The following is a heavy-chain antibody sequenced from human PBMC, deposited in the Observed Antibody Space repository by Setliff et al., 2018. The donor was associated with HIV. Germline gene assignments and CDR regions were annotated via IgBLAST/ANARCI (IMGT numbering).Heavy chain of an antibody. CDR3: AREGLWFGDRGYYMDV. J-gene: IGHJ6*03. CDR1: GYTFTSSG. D-gene: IGHD3-10*01. V-gene: IGHV1-18*01. CDR2: IGTYNGDT. Sequence: ASVKVSCKASGYTFTSSGITWVRQAPGQGLEWMGWIGTYNGDTNYAQKFQGRVTMTTDTSTSTAYMELKSLISDDTAVYYCAREGLWFGDRGYYMDVWGTGTAVTVSS.